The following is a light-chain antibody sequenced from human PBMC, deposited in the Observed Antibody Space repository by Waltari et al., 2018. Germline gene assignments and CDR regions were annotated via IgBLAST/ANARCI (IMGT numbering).Light chain of an antibody. CDR2: ECS. CDR3: CSYAGAV. V-gene: IGLV2-23*01. Sequence: QSALTQPASVSGSPGQSITIPCPGTSSGVGSYNLVSWYQQHPGKAPKLMIYECSKRPSGVSNRFSGSKSGNTASLTISGLQAEDEADYYCCSYAGAVFGGGTKLTIL. CDR1: SSGVGSYNL. J-gene: IGLJ3*02.